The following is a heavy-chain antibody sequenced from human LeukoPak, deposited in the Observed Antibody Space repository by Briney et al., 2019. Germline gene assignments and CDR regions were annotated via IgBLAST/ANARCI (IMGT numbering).Heavy chain of an antibody. CDR1: GYRFTSYG. Sequence: ASVKVSCKASGYRFTSYGIGWVRQAPGQGLEWVGWISIYNGQTYYAQSLQDRVTMTADTSTNTVYMELRSLETEDTAVYYCARACHLVVVTAEGAFLDPWGQGTLVTISS. J-gene: IGHJ5*02. D-gene: IGHD2-21*02. CDR2: ISIYNGQT. V-gene: IGHV1-18*01. CDR3: ARACHLVVVTAEGAFLDP.